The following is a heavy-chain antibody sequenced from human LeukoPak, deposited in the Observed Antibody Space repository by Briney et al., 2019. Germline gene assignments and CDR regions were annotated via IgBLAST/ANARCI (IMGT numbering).Heavy chain of an antibody. CDR2: IKTDGRDT. CDR1: GFTFSDYW. J-gene: IGHJ6*02. Sequence: PGGSLRLSCAASGFTFSDYWMHWVRQAPGKGLVWVSRIKTDGRDTNYADSVKGRFTISRDNSKNTLYLQMNSLRAEDTAVYYCAKGDSPTVTTLGVYYGMDVWGQGTTVTVSS. D-gene: IGHD4-17*01. V-gene: IGHV3-74*01. CDR3: AKGDSPTVTTLGVYYGMDV.